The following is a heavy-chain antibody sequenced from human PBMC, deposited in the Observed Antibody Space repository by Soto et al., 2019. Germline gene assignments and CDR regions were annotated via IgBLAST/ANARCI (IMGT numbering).Heavy chain of an antibody. CDR3: AKDLQSYGDYDYYCYGMDV. D-gene: IGHD4-17*01. V-gene: IGHV3-30*18. J-gene: IGHJ6*02. CDR2: ISYDGTNK. CDR1: GFTFGTYG. Sequence: QVQLVESGGGEVQPGRSLTISCAASGFTFGTYGMHWVRQTPGKGLEWVAVISYDGTNKFYSDSVKGRFTISRDNFKNTLTVQMNSLRADDTAVYSCAKDLQSYGDYDYYCYGMDVWGLGTRVTVSS.